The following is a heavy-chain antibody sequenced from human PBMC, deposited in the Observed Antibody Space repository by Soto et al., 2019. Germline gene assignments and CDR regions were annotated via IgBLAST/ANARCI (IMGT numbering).Heavy chain of an antibody. D-gene: IGHD2-2*01. CDR3: VRLPGYCSGTSCYGYYGMDV. J-gene: IGHJ6*02. CDR1: GGSISSSNYY. CDR2: INYSGNT. Sequence: SETLSLTCTVSGGSISSSNYYWGWIRQSPGKGLEWIGSINYSGNTYYNPSLTGRVTISVDTSQSQYSMKLTSMTAADTAVYFCVRLPGYCSGTSCYGYYGMDVWGQGTTVTVSS. V-gene: IGHV4-39*01.